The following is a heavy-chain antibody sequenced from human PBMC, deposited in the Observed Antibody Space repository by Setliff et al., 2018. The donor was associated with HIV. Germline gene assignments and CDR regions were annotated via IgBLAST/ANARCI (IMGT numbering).Heavy chain of an antibody. Sequence: PSETLSLTCTVSGGSIKSSSYYWGWIRQPPGKGLEWIGSIYYSGNTYYNPSLKSRVTISEDTSRNQFSLRLSSVTAADTAIYYCARVPTSSWYVTTQRTKEYFHHWGQGTLVTVSS. CDR1: GGSIKSSSYY. D-gene: IGHD6-13*01. CDR2: IYYSGNT. V-gene: IGHV4-39*07. CDR3: ARVPTSSWYVTTQRTKEYFHH. J-gene: IGHJ1*01.